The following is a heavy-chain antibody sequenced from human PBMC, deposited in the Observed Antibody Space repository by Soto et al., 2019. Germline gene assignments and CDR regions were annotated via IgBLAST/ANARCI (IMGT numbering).Heavy chain of an antibody. Sequence: ASVKVSCKASGYSFTNYYMHWVRQAPGQGLEWMGTINAGGGYTTYAQRFQGRVTMTRDTSTSTVSMELSSLRYEDTAVYYCAREGQLGYWGQGTPVTVSS. V-gene: IGHV1-46*01. CDR1: GYSFTNYY. J-gene: IGHJ4*02. CDR3: AREGQLGY. CDR2: INAGGGYT. D-gene: IGHD6-6*01.